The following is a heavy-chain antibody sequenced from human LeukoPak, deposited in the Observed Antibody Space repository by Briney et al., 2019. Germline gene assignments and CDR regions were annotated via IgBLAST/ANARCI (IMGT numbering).Heavy chain of an antibody. CDR3: ARASDRLQPPDY. J-gene: IGHJ4*02. CDR1: GGSISNYY. CDR2: IYYSGST. D-gene: IGHD4-11*01. V-gene: IGHV4-59*01. Sequence: SETLSLTCTVSGGSISNYYWTWIRQPPGKGLEWIGYIYYSGSTNYNSSLKSRVTISVDTSKNQFSLKLSSVTAADTAMYYCARASDRLQPPDYWGQGTLVTVSS.